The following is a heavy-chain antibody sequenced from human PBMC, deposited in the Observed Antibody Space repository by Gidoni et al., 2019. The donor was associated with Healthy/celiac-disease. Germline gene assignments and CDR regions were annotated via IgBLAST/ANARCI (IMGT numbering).Heavy chain of an antibody. J-gene: IGHJ5*02. Sequence: VYGGSFSGYYWSWIRQPPGKGLEWIGEINHSGSTNYNPSLKSRVTISVDTSKNQFSLKLRSVTAADTAVYYCARARMGWLQFRGGWFDPWGQGTLVTVSS. CDR3: ARARMGWLQFRGGWFDP. D-gene: IGHD5-12*01. V-gene: IGHV4-34*01. CDR2: INHSGST. CDR1: GGSFSGYY.